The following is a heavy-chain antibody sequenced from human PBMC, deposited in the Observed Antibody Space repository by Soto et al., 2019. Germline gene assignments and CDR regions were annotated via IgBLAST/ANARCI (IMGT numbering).Heavy chain of an antibody. D-gene: IGHD4-17*01. Sequence: QVQLQQWGAGLLKPSETLSLTCAVYGGSFSGYYWSWIRQPPGKGLEWIGEINHSGSTNYNPSLKSRVTTSVDTSKNQFSLKLGSVTAADTAVYYCARTNDDYGDEYWFDPWGQGTLVTVSS. CDR3: ARTNDDYGDEYWFDP. J-gene: IGHJ5*02. CDR1: GGSFSGYY. V-gene: IGHV4-34*01. CDR2: INHSGST.